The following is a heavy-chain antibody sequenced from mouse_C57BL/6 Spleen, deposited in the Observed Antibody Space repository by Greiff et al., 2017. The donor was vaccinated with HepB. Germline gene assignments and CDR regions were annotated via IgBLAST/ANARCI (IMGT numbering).Heavy chain of an antibody. CDR1: GYSITSGYY. V-gene: IGHV3-6*01. CDR3: ARDDGSSLDY. D-gene: IGHD1-1*01. Sequence: VQLKESGPGLVKPSQSLSLTCSVTGYSITSGYYWNWIRQFPGNKLEWMGYISYDGSNNYNPSLKNRISITRDTSKNQFFLKLNSVTTEDTATYYCARDDGSSLDYWGQGTTLTVSS. J-gene: IGHJ2*01. CDR2: ISYDGSN.